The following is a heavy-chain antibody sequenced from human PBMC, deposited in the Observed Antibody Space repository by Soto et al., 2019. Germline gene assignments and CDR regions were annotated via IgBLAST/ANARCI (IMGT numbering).Heavy chain of an antibody. Sequence: QVQLVQSEAEEKQPGASVRLSCKASGYDFSSYAMHWVRQAPGQRREWMGWINIGSGNTEYSQNFKDRITITRDTSSSTVYMELHSLKSEDTAVYYCARDGGDCGYRLIYYYYIGLDVWGQGTMVTVSS. D-gene: IGHD5-12*01. CDR1: GYDFSSYA. CDR2: INIGSGNT. J-gene: IGHJ6*02. V-gene: IGHV1-3*05. CDR3: ARDGGDCGYRLIYYYYIGLDV.